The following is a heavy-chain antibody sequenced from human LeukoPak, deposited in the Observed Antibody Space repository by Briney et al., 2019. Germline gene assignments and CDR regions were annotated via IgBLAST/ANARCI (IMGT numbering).Heavy chain of an antibody. Sequence: GGSLRLSCAASGFTFSSYAMSWVRQAPGKGLEWVSYISSSGSTIYYADSVKGRFTISRDNAKNSLYLQINSLRAEDTAIYYCARRGYYDSSGYDYWGQGTLVTVSS. CDR3: ARRGYYDSSGYDY. V-gene: IGHV3-48*03. J-gene: IGHJ4*02. CDR2: ISSSGSTI. D-gene: IGHD3-22*01. CDR1: GFTFSSYA.